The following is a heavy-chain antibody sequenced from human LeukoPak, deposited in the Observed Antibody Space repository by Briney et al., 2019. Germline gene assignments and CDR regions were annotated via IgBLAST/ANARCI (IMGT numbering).Heavy chain of an antibody. D-gene: IGHD3-10*01. CDR3: AKSLYGYGSGSYDY. V-gene: IGHV3-23*01. CDR1: GFTFSSCA. CDR2: ISGSGGST. J-gene: IGHJ4*02. Sequence: GGSLRLSCAASGFTFSSCAMSWVRQAPGKGLEWVSAISGSGGSTYYADSVKGRFTISRDNSKNTLYLQMNSLRAEDTAVYYCAKSLYGYGSGSYDYWGQGTLVTVSS.